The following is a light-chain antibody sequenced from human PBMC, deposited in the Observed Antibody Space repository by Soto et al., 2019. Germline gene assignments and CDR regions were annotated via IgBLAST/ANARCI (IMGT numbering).Light chain of an antibody. V-gene: IGLV2-14*01. CDR2: EVN. CDR3: SSYTSSSTLV. J-gene: IGLJ1*01. Sequence: QSVLTQPASVSGSPGQSITISCTGTSSDVGGYNYVSWYQQHPGKAPKVMIYEVNNRPSGVSNRSSGSKSGNTSSLTISGLQAEDEDDYYSSSYTSSSTLVFGTGTKLTVL. CDR1: SSDVGGYNY.